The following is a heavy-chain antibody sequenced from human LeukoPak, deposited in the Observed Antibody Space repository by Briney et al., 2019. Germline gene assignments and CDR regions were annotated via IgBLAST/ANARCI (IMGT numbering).Heavy chain of an antibody. D-gene: IGHD3-22*01. Sequence: PGGSLRLSCAASGFTFSSYAMSWVRQAPGKGLEWVSAISGSGGSTYYADSVKGRFTISRDNSKNTLYLQMNSLRAEDTAVCYCARDGREGITMIVVVTYYFDYWGQGTLVTVSS. V-gene: IGHV3-23*01. J-gene: IGHJ4*02. CDR2: ISGSGGST. CDR1: GFTFSSYA. CDR3: ARDGREGITMIVVVTYYFDY.